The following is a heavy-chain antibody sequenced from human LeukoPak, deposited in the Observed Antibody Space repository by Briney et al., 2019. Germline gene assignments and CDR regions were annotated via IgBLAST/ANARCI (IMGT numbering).Heavy chain of an antibody. Sequence: PWGSLRLSCAASGFTSSTYGMAWVRQVPGNRLEWVSSIGATGGLISYADSVKGRFTVSSSEKTFYLQMNSLRAEDTAVFFCAAKILGSAPFDFWGQGTLVTVSA. CDR3: AAKILGSAPFDF. D-gene: IGHD3-10*01. CDR2: IGATGGLI. J-gene: IGHJ4*02. CDR1: GFTSSTYG. V-gene: IGHV3-23*01.